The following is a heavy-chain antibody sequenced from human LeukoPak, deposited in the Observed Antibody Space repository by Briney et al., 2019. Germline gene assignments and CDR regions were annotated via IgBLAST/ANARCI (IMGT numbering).Heavy chain of an antibody. CDR1: GFTFSSYW. D-gene: IGHD5-12*01. J-gene: IGHJ4*02. V-gene: IGHV3-74*01. Sequence: GRSLRLSCAASGFTFSSYWMHWVRQAPGKGLVWVSRINSDGSSTSYADSEKGRLTISRDNAKNTLYLQMNSLRVEDTAVYYCARGDGYAQRDWGQGTLVTVPS. CDR2: INSDGSST. CDR3: ARGDGYAQRD.